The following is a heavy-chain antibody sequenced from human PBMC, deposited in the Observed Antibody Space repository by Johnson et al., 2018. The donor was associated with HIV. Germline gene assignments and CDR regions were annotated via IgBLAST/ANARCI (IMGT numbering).Heavy chain of an antibody. CDR2: ISSSGSTI. J-gene: IGHJ3*02. CDR3: AREKIKGYAFDI. V-gene: IGHV3-11*04. CDR1: GFTLSDYY. Sequence: QVQLVESGGGLVKSGGSLRLSCAASGFTLSDYYMSWIRQAPGKGLEWVSYISSSGSTIYYADSVKGRFTISRDNAKNSLYLQMNSLRAEYTAVYYCAREKIKGYAFDIWGQGTMVTVSS. D-gene: IGHD3-16*01.